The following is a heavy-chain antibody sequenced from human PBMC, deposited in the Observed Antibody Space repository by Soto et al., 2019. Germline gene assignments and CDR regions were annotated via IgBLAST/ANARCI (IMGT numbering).Heavy chain of an antibody. CDR1: GASISGGTYY. J-gene: IGHJ5*02. D-gene: IGHD5-18*01. V-gene: IGHV4-61*03. Sequence: SETLSLTCTVSGASISGGTYYWTWIRQAPGKGLEWVGHIYYTGSTNYNPALNDRVTISVDTSKNHFPLQLTSVAAADTAVYYCARGAGFSYASTWFDIWGQGTLVTVSP. CDR2: IYYTGST. CDR3: ARGAGFSYASTWFDI.